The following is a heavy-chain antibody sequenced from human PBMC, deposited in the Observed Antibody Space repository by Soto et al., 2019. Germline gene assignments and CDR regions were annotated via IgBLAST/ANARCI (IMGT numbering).Heavy chain of an antibody. Sequence: ASVKVSCKTFGYTFTNYVIHWVRQAPGQGLEWMGWINAGTGNTKYSQKLQDRLTISRDTSTATAYLDLSRLASEDTTVYYCARGRASWYWDFWGHGTLVTVSS. CDR3: ARGRASWYWDF. CDR2: INAGTGNT. D-gene: IGHD2-8*02. J-gene: IGHJ4*01. CDR1: GYTFTNYV. V-gene: IGHV1-3*01.